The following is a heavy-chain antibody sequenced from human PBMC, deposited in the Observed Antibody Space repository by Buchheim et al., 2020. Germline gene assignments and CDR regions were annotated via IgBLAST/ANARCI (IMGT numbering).Heavy chain of an antibody. CDR3: ASSLTYYYYGMDV. J-gene: IGHJ6*02. V-gene: IGHV3-7*01. Sequence: EVQLVESGGDLVQPGGSLRLSCAASGLTFSSYWMSWVRQAPGKGLEWVANIKQDGSEKYYVDSVKGRFTISRDNAKNSLYLQMNSLRAEDTAVYYCASSLTYYYYGMDVWGQGTT. CDR2: IKQDGSEK. CDR1: GLTFSSYW.